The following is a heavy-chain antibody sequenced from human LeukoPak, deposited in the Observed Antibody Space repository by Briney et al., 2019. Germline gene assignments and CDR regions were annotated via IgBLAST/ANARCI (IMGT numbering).Heavy chain of an antibody. V-gene: IGHV3-30-3*01. CDR2: ISYDGSNK. J-gene: IGHJ6*03. CDR1: GFTFSSYA. D-gene: IGHD6-13*01. Sequence: GRSLRLSCAASGFTFSSYAMHWVRQAPGKGLEWVAVISYDGSNKYYADSVKGRFTISRDNSKNTLYLQMNSLRAEDTAVYYCARDQGYSSSRTNYYYYYYMDVWGKGTTVTVSS. CDR3: ARDQGYSSSRTNYYYYYYMDV.